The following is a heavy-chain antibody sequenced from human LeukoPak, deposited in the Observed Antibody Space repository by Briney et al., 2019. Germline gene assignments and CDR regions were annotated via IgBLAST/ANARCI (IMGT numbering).Heavy chain of an antibody. CDR3: ARGPRIVGATTSYYFDY. Sequence: GASVKVSCKASGYTFTSYDINWVRQAPGQGLEWMGWMNPNSGNTVYAQKFQGRVTMTRNTSISTAYMELSSLRSEDTAVYYCARGPRIVGATTSYYFDYWGQGTLVTVSS. CDR2: MNPNSGNT. J-gene: IGHJ4*02. CDR1: GYTFTSYD. D-gene: IGHD1-26*01. V-gene: IGHV1-8*01.